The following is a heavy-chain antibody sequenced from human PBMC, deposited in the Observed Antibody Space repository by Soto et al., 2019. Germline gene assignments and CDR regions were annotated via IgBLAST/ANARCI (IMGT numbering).Heavy chain of an antibody. CDR3: VRDGARPDFDF. CDR1: GYIFTNYY. V-gene: IGHV1-46*01. J-gene: IGHJ4*02. Sequence: QVQLLQSGAEMKKPGAPLKVSCRASGYIFTNYYIHWVRQAPGQGLEWMGRIRPRTGVTIRAQKFQGRVTMTRDTSSSTVYMELTFLTSDDTAVYYCVRDGARPDFDFWGPGTLVTVSS. D-gene: IGHD2-15*01. CDR2: IRPRTGVT.